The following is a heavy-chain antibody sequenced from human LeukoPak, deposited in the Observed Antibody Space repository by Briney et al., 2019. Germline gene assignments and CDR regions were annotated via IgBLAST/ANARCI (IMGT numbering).Heavy chain of an antibody. CDR2: INPNDGDT. CDR1: GYTFTDYY. J-gene: IGHJ4*02. D-gene: IGHD2-2*01. Sequence: GASVKVSCKASGYTFTDYYMHWVRQAPGQGFEWMGWINPNDGDTNYAQKFQGRVTMTRDTSMSTAHMEVSKLRSDDTAVYYCARANFLYCSSSTCLFDYRGQGTLVAVSS. CDR3: ARANFLYCSSSTCLFDY. V-gene: IGHV1-2*02.